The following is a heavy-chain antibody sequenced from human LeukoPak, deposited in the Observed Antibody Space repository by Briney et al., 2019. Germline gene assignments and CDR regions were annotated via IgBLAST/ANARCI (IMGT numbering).Heavy chain of an antibody. V-gene: IGHV3-9*01. D-gene: IGHD6-19*01. CDR1: GFTFDDYA. CDR2: ISWNSGYI. J-gene: IGHJ4*02. Sequence: GGSLRLSCAASGFTFDDYAMHWVRQPPGKGLEWLSIISWNSGYIGYADSVKGRFTVSRDDGEDSVYLQMNSLRPEDTAFYFCAKVRGTYSSGFFFDSWGQGTLVTVSS. CDR3: AKVRGTYSSGFFFDS.